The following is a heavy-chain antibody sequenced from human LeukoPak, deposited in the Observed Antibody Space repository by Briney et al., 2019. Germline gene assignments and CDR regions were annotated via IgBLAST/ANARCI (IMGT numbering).Heavy chain of an antibody. Sequence: GASVKVSCKASGYTFTSYAMNWVRQAPGQGLEWMGWINTNTGNPTYAQGFTGRFVFSLDTSVSTAYLQISSLKAEDTAVYCCARDSYSSSWNPAPVDYWGQGTLVTVSS. D-gene: IGHD6-13*01. CDR1: GYTFTSYA. CDR3: ARDSYSSSWNPAPVDY. J-gene: IGHJ4*02. V-gene: IGHV7-4-1*02. CDR2: INTNTGNP.